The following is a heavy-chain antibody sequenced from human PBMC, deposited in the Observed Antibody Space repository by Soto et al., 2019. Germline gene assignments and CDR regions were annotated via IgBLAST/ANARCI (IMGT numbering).Heavy chain of an antibody. CDR1: GGSISSGGYS. J-gene: IGHJ4*02. V-gene: IGHV4-30-2*01. CDR2: IYHSGST. CDR3: ARRSDYGDYLDY. Sequence: SETLSLTCAVSGGSISSGGYSWSWIRQPPGKGLEWIGYIYHSGSTYYNPSLKSRVTISVDRSKNQFSLKLSSVTAADTAVYYCARRSDYGDYLDYWGQGTLVTVSS. D-gene: IGHD4-17*01.